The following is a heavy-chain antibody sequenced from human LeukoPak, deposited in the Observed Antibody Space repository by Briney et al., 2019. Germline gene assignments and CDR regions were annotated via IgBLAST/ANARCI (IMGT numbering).Heavy chain of an antibody. Sequence: GESLKIPCKGSGYSFTSYWIGWVRQMPGKGLEWMGIIYPGDSDTRYSPSFQGQVTISADKSISTAYLQWSSLKASDTAMYYCARLKGRDGFLLSLYFDYWGQGTLVTVSS. D-gene: IGHD5-24*01. CDR2: IYPGDSDT. V-gene: IGHV5-51*01. CDR3: ARLKGRDGFLLSLYFDY. J-gene: IGHJ4*02. CDR1: GYSFTSYW.